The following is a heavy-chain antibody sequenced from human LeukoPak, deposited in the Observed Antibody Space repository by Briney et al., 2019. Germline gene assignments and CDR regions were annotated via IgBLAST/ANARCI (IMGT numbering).Heavy chain of an antibody. J-gene: IGHJ3*02. V-gene: IGHV4-61*02. CDR2: ISSSGST. CDR1: GDSISSGDYY. CDR3: ARGPYSYDSSGAFDI. D-gene: IGHD3-22*01. Sequence: PSETLSLTCTVSGDSISSGDYYWSWIRQPAGKGLEWIGRISSSGSTNYNPSLKSRVTISVDTSKNQFSLKLSSVTAADTAVYFCARGPYSYDSSGAFDIWGHGTMVTASS.